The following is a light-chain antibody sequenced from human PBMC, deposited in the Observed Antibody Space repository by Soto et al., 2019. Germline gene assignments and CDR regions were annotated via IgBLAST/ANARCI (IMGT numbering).Light chain of an antibody. V-gene: IGKV1-5*01. CDR1: QSISRW. J-gene: IGKJ5*01. CDR3: QQRSNWPPIT. CDR2: AAS. Sequence: DMQMTQSPSTLSASVGDSVTITCRASQSISRWLAWYQQKPGKAPKLLIYAASTLQSGVPSRFSGSGSGTDFTLTISSLEPEDFAVYYCQQRSNWPPITFGQGTRLEIK.